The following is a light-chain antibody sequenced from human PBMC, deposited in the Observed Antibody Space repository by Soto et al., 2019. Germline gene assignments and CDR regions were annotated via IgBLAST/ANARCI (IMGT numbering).Light chain of an antibody. J-gene: IGKJ4*01. CDR1: QSVSSY. CDR2: DAS. CDR3: QHRSNWPLT. V-gene: IGKV3-11*01. Sequence: EIVLTHSPATLSLSPGEIATLSCRASQSVSSYLAWYQQKPGQAPRLLIYDASNRATGIPARFSGSGSGTDFTPTISSLEPEDFAVYYCQHRSNWPLTFGGGTKVDIK.